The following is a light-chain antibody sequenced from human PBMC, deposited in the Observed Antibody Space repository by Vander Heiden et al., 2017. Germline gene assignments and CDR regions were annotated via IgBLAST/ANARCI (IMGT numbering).Light chain of an antibody. J-gene: IGKJ3*01. CDR1: QSISSY. Sequence: DIKMTQSPSSLSASVGDRVTITCRASQSISSYLNWYQQKPGKAPKLLIYAASSLQSGVPSRFSGSGSGTDFTLTISSLQPEDFATYYCQQSYSTSITFGPGTKVDIK. CDR3: QQSYSTSIT. CDR2: AAS. V-gene: IGKV1-39*01.